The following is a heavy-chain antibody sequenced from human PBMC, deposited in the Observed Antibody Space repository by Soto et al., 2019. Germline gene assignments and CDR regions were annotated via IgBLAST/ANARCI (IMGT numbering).Heavy chain of an antibody. CDR2: MYYGGRT. CDR1: GGSISSYY. V-gene: IGHV4-59*08. J-gene: IGHJ5*02. Sequence: QVQLQQSGPGLVKSSETLSLTCTVSGGSISSYYWSWIRQPPGKGLEWIGYMYYGGRTNYNPTRRGRVTISVDTSKMQVSLKLSSVTAADTAVYFCARGTPSPLIVRSSRGPWFDPWGQGTLVTVSS. CDR3: ARGTPSPLIVRSSRGPWFDP. D-gene: IGHD2-15*01.